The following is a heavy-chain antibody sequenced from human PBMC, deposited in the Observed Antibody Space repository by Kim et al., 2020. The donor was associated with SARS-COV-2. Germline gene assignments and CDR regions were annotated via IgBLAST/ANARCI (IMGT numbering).Heavy chain of an antibody. CDR3: ARAAMVRGVINYGMDV. V-gene: IGHV3-21*01. CDR2: ISSSSSYI. Sequence: LSLTCAASGFTFSSYSMNWVRPAPGKGLEWVSSISSSSSYIYYADSVKGRFTISRDNAKNSLYLQMNSLRAEDTAVYYCARAAMVRGVINYGMDVWGQGTTVTVSS. D-gene: IGHD3-10*01. CDR1: GFTFSSYS. J-gene: IGHJ6*02.